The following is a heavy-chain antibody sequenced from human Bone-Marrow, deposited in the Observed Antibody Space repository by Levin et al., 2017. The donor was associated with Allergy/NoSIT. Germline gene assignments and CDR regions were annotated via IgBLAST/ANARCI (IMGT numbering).Heavy chain of an antibody. J-gene: IGHJ4*02. CDR2: INSDGSTT. Sequence: GESLKISCAASGFTFSGFRMYWVRQAPGKGLTYVSDINSDGSTTFYADSVKGRFTVSRDNGKNTLYLQMNSLRVEDTAVYCCARGRRDGSVLDYWGQGTLGTVSS. D-gene: IGHD2-21*02. CDR1: GFTFSGFR. CDR3: ARGRRDGSVLDY. V-gene: IGHV3-74*01.